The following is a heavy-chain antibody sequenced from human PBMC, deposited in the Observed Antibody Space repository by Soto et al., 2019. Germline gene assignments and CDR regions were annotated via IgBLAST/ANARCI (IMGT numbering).Heavy chain of an antibody. V-gene: IGHV1-18*01. CDR1: GYTFTSYG. CDR3: ARGPTRDAFDI. Sequence: QVQLVQSGTEVKKPGASVKVSCKASGYTFTSYGISWVRQAPGQGLEWMGWISGYDATTRHAQKLQGRVTMTAHTATSTAYMELRSLRSDDTAVYYCARGPTRDAFDIWGQGTVVTVSS. J-gene: IGHJ3*02. CDR2: ISGYDATT.